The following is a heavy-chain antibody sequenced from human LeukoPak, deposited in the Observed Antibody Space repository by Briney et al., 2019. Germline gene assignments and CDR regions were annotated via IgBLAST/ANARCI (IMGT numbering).Heavy chain of an antibody. CDR3: ASRGVTSPRNEMDI. V-gene: IGHV1-69*01. CDR1: GGTFSNYG. CDR2: IVPLFGTT. Sequence: SVKVSCKASGGTFSNYGISWVRQAPGQGLEWLGGIVPLFGTTNNAPRFQGRLTITADDSTNTVYMDLSSLRSEDTAVYYCASRGVTSPRNEMDIWGQGTMVTVSS. D-gene: IGHD2-2*01. J-gene: IGHJ3*02.